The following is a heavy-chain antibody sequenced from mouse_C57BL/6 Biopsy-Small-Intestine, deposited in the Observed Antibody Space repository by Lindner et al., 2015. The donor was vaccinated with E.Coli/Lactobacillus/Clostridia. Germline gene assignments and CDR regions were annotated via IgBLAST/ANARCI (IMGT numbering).Heavy chain of an antibody. V-gene: IGHV1-81*01. CDR1: GYTFTTYG. J-gene: IGHJ2*01. CDR2: IYPRSGIT. Sequence: VQLQESGAELARPGASVKLSCKASGYTFTTYGLSWVKQRTGQGLEWIGEIYPRSGITYYNEKFKGKATLTADKSSSTAYMELRSLTSEDSAVYFCARDRNFYIDYWGQGTTLTVSS. CDR3: ARDRNFYIDY.